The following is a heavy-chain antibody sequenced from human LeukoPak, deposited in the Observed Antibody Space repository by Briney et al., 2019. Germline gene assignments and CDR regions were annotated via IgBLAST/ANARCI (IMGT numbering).Heavy chain of an antibody. CDR1: GGSISSSSYY. CDR2: IYYSGTT. Sequence: SETLSLTCTVSGGSISSSSYYWGWIRQPPGKGLEWIGSIYYSGTTYYNPSLKSRVTISVDTSKNQFSLKLNSVTAADTAVYYCARHSSSSPGIIDYWGQGTLVTVSS. J-gene: IGHJ4*02. D-gene: IGHD6-6*01. V-gene: IGHV4-39*01. CDR3: ARHSSSSPGIIDY.